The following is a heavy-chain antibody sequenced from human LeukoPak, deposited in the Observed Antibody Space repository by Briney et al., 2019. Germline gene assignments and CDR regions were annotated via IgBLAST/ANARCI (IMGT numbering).Heavy chain of an antibody. CDR3: TRGSGWYPDY. CDR1: GFAFSSFW. J-gene: IGHJ4*02. V-gene: IGHV3-7*04. CDR2: INQDGREK. D-gene: IGHD6-19*01. Sequence: PGGSLRLSCAASGFAFSSFWMSWVRQVPGKGLEWVANINQDGREKSYVDSVKGRFTIFRDNARNSLYLQMNSLRVEDTAVFYCTRGSGWYPDYWGQGTLVTVSS.